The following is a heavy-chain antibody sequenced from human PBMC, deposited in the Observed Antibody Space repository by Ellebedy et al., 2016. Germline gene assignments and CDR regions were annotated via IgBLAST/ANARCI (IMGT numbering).Heavy chain of an antibody. D-gene: IGHD6-13*01. CDR3: ARSSSWYERWFNP. Sequence: GESLKISXTGSGYSSTSYWIGWVRQMPGKGLEWMGIIYPGDSDTRYSPSFQGQVTISADKSISTAYLQRSSLKASDTAMYYCARSSSWYERWFNPWGQGTLVTVSS. CDR2: IYPGDSDT. V-gene: IGHV5-51*01. CDR1: GYSSTSYW. J-gene: IGHJ5*02.